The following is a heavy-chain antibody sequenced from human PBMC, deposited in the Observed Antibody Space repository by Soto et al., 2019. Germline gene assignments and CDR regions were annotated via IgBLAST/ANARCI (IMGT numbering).Heavy chain of an antibody. CDR2: IIPISGTT. J-gene: IGHJ6*02. Sequence: GASVKVSCKASGGTSSTHAIIWVRQAPGHGLEWMGGIIPISGTTYYTQKFQGRVTITADEPTSTAFMELSSLKSEDTAVFYCARGYCSGGNCYSGMDVWGQGTMVTVSS. CDR3: ARGYCSGGNCYSGMDV. V-gene: IGHV1-69*13. CDR1: GGTSSTHA. D-gene: IGHD2-15*01.